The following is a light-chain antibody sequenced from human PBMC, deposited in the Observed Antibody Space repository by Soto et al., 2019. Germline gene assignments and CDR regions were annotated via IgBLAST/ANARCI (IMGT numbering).Light chain of an antibody. J-gene: IGKJ1*01. CDR2: KAS. V-gene: IGKV1-5*03. CDR1: QYISTS. Sequence: DIQMTQSPSTLSASVGDRVTITCRASQYISTSLAWYQQKPGKAPKVLIYKASSLESGVPSRFSGSGSGTEFTLTISSLQPEDFAIYYCQEYDSYSRTFGQGTKVEIK. CDR3: QEYDSYSRT.